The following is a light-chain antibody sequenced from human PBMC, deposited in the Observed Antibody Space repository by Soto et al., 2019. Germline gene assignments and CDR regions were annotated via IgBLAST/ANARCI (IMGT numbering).Light chain of an antibody. CDR3: QQYYITPPIT. V-gene: IGKV4-1*01. J-gene: IGKJ2*01. Sequence: DIVMTQSPDSLAVSLGERATINCKSSQSILYSSNNKNYLAWYQQKPGQPPKLLIYWASTRGSGVPDRFSGSGSGTDFTLTISSLQAEDVAVYYCQQYYITPPITFGQGTKLEIK. CDR2: WAS. CDR1: QSILYSSNNKNY.